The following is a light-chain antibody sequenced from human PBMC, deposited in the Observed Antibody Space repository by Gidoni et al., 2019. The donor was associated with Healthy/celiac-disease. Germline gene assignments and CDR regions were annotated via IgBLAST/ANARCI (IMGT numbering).Light chain of an antibody. CDR3: QQYYSYPIT. CDR2: AAS. J-gene: IGKJ5*01. Sequence: AIRITQSPSSLSASTGDRVTITRRASQGISSYLAWYQQKPGKAPKLLIYAASTLQSGVPSRFSGSGSGTDFTLTISCLQSADFATYFCQQYYSYPITFGQGTRLEIK. V-gene: IGKV1-8*01. CDR1: QGISSY.